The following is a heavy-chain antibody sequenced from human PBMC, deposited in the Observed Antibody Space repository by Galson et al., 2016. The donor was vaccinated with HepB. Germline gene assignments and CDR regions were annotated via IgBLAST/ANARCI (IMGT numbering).Heavy chain of an antibody. Sequence: LTCAVYGDSVSSTKWWTWVRQPPGKGLEWIGEIHHRRSSNFNPSLKSRVTISVDKSKNQFSLRLNSVTAADTAVYFCARGGDWRLDYWGQGSLVTVSS. D-gene: IGHD2-21*02. CDR1: GDSVSSTKW. CDR2: IHHRRSS. CDR3: ARGGDWRLDY. J-gene: IGHJ4*02. V-gene: IGHV4-4*01.